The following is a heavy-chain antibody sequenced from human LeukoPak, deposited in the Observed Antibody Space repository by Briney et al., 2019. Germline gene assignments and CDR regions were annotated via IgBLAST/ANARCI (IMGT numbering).Heavy chain of an antibody. CDR1: GFSFTDYA. CDR2: ISASGSET. CDR3: ARAGVVITNWFDP. Sequence: GGSLRLSCAASGFSFTDYAMIWVRQIPGKGLESVSSISASGSETYYADSVKGRFTISRDNSRNTVYLQMNSLRAEDTAVYYCARAGVVITNWFDPWGQGTLVTVSS. V-gene: IGHV3-23*01. J-gene: IGHJ5*02. D-gene: IGHD3-3*01.